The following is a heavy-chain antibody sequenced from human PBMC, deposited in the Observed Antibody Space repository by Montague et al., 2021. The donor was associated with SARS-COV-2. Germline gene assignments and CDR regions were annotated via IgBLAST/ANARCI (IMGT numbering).Heavy chain of an antibody. CDR3: ARHYYGSGCFDY. CDR1: GGSIGSDY. Sequence: SETLSLTCTVSGGSIGSDYWSWIWRPPGKGLEWIGYINFSGTTNYNPSLNSRVTISVDTSKNQFSLKVTSVTAADTAVYYCARHYYGSGCFDYWGQGILVTVSS. V-gene: IGHV4-59*01. J-gene: IGHJ4*02. CDR2: INFSGTT. D-gene: IGHD3-10*01.